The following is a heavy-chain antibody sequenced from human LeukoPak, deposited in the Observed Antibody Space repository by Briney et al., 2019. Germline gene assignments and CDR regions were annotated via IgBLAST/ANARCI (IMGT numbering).Heavy chain of an antibody. CDR3: ARGPMDIVATRLSRGFDY. V-gene: IGHV4-34*01. D-gene: IGHD5-12*01. CDR1: GGSFSGYY. J-gene: IGHJ4*02. Sequence: SETLSLTCAVYGGSFSGYYWRWIRQPPGKGLEWIGEINNSGRNNYNPSLRRRVTISVETTKTQFSPKMSPVTAAATAVYCCARGPMDIVATRLSRGFDYWGQGTLVTVSS. CDR2: INNSGRN.